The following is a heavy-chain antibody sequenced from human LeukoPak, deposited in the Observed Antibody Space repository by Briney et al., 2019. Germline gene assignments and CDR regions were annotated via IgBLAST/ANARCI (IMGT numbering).Heavy chain of an antibody. V-gene: IGHV3-7*01. D-gene: IGHD6-13*01. CDR1: GFTFSSYW. CDR3: ARLSIAAAVGLIFDY. CDR2: IKQDGSEK. Sequence: GGSLRLSCAASGFTFSSYWMSWVRQAPGKGLEWVANIKQDGSEKYYVDSVKGRFTISRDNAKNSLYLQMNSLRAEDTAVYYCARLSIAAAVGLIFDYWGQGTLVTVSS. J-gene: IGHJ4*02.